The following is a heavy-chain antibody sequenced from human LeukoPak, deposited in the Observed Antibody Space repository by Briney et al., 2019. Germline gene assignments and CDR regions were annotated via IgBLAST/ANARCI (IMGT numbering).Heavy chain of an antibody. CDR3: ATQREMATIIVSTGYFDY. J-gene: IGHJ4*02. V-gene: IGHV1-24*01. CDR2: FDPEDGET. D-gene: IGHD5-24*01. Sequence: GASVKVSCKASGYTFTSYGISWVRQAPGQGLEWMGGFDPEDGETIYAQKFQGRVTMTEDTSTDTAYMELSSLRSEDTAVYYCATQREMATIIVSTGYFDYWGQGTLVTVSS. CDR1: GYTFTSYG.